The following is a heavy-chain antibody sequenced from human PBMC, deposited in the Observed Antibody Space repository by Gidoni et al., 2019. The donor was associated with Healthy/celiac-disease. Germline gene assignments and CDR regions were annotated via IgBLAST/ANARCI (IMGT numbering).Heavy chain of an antibody. Sequence: QVQLVESGGGVVQPGRSLRLSCAASGFTFSSYGMHWVRQAPGKGLEWVAVISYDGSNKYYADSVKGRFTISRDNSKNTLYLQMNSLRAEDTAVYYCAKDGSNRYYGMDVWGQGTTVTVSS. V-gene: IGHV3-30*18. D-gene: IGHD1-20*01. CDR2: ISYDGSNK. CDR1: GFTFSSYG. CDR3: AKDGSNRYYGMDV. J-gene: IGHJ6*02.